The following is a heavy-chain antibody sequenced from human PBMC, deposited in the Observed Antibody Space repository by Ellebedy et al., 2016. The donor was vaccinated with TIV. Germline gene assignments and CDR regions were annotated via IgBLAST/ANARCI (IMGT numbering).Heavy chain of an antibody. Sequence: ASVKVSCKTSGGTFSNYAFTWVRQAPGQGLECMGRIIPILGMTNYAQKFRGRVPITADKSTNTGYLELSSLESDDPAVYYCAVGSVLAAAGPTARFDPWGQGTLVTVSS. D-gene: IGHD6-13*01. CDR3: AVGSVLAAAGPTARFDP. J-gene: IGHJ5*02. CDR2: IIPILGMT. V-gene: IGHV1-69*04. CDR1: GGTFSNYA.